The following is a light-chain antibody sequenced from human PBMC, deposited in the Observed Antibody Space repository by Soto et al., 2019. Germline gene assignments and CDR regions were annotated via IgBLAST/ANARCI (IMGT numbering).Light chain of an antibody. CDR3: QQSDNLPLT. Sequence: DFKMTQSPSSLSASVGDRVTITCRATQAIKNFLNWYQQKPGRAPKLLISDASTLQRGVPSRFSGSGSGTHFTFVISSLEPEDVGTYYCQQSDNLPLTFGQGTQLDIK. CDR1: QAIKNF. J-gene: IGKJ5*01. CDR2: DAS. V-gene: IGKV1-33*01.